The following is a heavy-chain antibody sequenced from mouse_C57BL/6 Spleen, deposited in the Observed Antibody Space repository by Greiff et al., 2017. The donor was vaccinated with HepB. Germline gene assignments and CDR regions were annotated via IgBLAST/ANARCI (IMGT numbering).Heavy chain of an antibody. V-gene: IGHV1-82*01. Sequence: QVQLKESGPELVKPGASVKISCKASGYAFSSSWMNWVKQRPGKGLEWIGRIYPGDGDTTYNGKFKGKATLTADKSSSTAYMQLSSLTSEDSAVYFCARRSPTTGVAFDYWGQGTTLTVSS. D-gene: IGHD1-1*01. CDR2: IYPGDGDT. CDR3: ARRSPTTGVAFDY. CDR1: GYAFSSSW. J-gene: IGHJ2*01.